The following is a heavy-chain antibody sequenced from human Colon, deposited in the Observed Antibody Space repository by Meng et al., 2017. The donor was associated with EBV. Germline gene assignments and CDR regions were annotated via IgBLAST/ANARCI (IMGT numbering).Heavy chain of an antibody. CDR2: INHVGST. J-gene: IGHJ4*02. V-gene: IGHV4-34*01. Sequence: QVQLQQWGAGLLKPSETLSLTCTVYGGSFSDSYWTWIRQPPGKGLEWIGEINHVGSTTYNPSLKSRVTISVDSSKNQFSLKLTSVTAADTSLYYCASYTSFSGSYYNGIDYWGQGTLVTVSS. D-gene: IGHD3-10*01. CDR1: GGSFSDSY. CDR3: ASYTSFSGSYYNGIDY.